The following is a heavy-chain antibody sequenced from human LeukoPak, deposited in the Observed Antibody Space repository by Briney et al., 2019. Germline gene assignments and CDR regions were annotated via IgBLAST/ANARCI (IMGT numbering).Heavy chain of an antibody. D-gene: IGHD3-10*01. CDR3: ARAPMVRGEYLDY. V-gene: IGHV4-4*02. CDR2: IYQSGST. J-gene: IGHJ4*02. Sequence: PSETLSLTCAVSGGSISSSNWWSWVRPPPGRGREGIGEIYQSGSTNYNPSLKSRVTISVDKSKNQFSLKLSSVTAADTAVYYCARAPMVRGEYLDYWGQGTLVTVSS. CDR1: GGSISSSNW.